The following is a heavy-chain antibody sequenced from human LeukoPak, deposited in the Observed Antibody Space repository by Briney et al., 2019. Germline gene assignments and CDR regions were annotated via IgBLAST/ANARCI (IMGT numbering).Heavy chain of an antibody. D-gene: IGHD1-26*01. J-gene: IGHJ6*03. CDR3: AGRGEPLGYYYYYMDV. CDR2: IYYSGST. V-gene: IGHV4-39*01. Sequence: SETLSLTCTVSGGSISSSSYYWGWIRQPPGKGLEWIGSIYYSGSTYYNPSLKSRVTISVDTSKNQFSMKPSSVTAADTAVYCCAGRGEPLGYYYYYMDVWGKGTTVTVSS. CDR1: GGSISSSSYY.